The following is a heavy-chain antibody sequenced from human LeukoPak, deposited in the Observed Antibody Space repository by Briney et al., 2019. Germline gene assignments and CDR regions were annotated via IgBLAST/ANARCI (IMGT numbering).Heavy chain of an antibody. J-gene: IGHJ4*02. Sequence: GGSLRLSCAASGFTFSSYAMSWVRQAPGKGLEWVSAISGSGGSTYYADSVKGRLTISRDNSKNTLYLQMNSLRAEDTAVYYCAKGPAVASGSYYHYWGQGTLVTVSS. D-gene: IGHD1-26*01. CDR2: ISGSGGST. CDR1: GFTFSSYA. CDR3: AKGPAVASGSYYHY. V-gene: IGHV3-23*01.